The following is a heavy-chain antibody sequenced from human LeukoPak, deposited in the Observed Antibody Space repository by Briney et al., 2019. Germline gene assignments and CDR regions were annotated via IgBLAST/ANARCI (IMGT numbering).Heavy chain of an antibody. V-gene: IGHV4-59*01. J-gene: IGHJ5*02. Sequence: SETLSLTCTVSGGSISSYYWSWIRQPPGKGLEWIGYIYYSGSTNYNPSLKSRVTISVDTSKNQFSLKLSSVTAADTAVYYCAREYYDFWSGCYPPQGWFDPWGQGTLVTVSS. CDR2: IYYSGST. CDR3: AREYYDFWSGCYPPQGWFDP. CDR1: GGSISSYY. D-gene: IGHD3-3*01.